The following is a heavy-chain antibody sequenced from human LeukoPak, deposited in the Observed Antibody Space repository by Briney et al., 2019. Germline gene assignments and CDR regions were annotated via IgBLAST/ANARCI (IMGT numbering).Heavy chain of an antibody. CDR3: ARANFLYCSSSTCLFDY. D-gene: IGHD2-2*01. Sequence: ASVKVSCKASGYTFPDYYMHWVRQAPGKGFEWMGWINPNDGDTNYAQKFQGRVTMTRDTSISTAHMEVSRLRSDDTAVYYCARANFLYCSSSTCLFDYWGQGTLVTVSS. CDR1: GYTFPDYY. V-gene: IGHV1-2*02. CDR2: INPNDGDT. J-gene: IGHJ4*02.